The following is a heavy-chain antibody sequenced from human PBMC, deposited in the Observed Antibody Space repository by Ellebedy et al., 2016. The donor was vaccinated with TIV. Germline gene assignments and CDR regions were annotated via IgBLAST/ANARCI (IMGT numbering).Heavy chain of an antibody. J-gene: IGHJ4*02. CDR1: GYTFTSYG. CDR3: ARGRYWEGYCTNGVCYFSPDY. CDR2: ISAYNGNT. Sequence: ASVKVSCXASGYTFTSYGISWVRQAPGQGLEWMGWISAYNGNTNYAQKLQGRVTMTTDTSTSTAYMELRSLRSDDTAVYYCARGRYWEGYCTNGVCYFSPDYWGQGTLVTVSS. D-gene: IGHD2-8*01. V-gene: IGHV1-18*01.